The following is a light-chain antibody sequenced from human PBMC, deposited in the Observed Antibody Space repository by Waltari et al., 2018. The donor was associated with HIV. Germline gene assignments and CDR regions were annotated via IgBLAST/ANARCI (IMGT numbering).Light chain of an antibody. J-gene: IGLJ2*01. Sequence: QSVLTQAPSVSGAPGQRVTISCTGTSSNIGAGFDVHWYQQLPGTAPKLLIYGNNNRPSGVPDRFSGSRSGTSASLAITGLQAEDEADYYCQSYDSGLSGSRVFGGGTKLTVL. CDR1: SSNIGAGFD. CDR2: GNN. CDR3: QSYDSGLSGSRV. V-gene: IGLV1-40*01.